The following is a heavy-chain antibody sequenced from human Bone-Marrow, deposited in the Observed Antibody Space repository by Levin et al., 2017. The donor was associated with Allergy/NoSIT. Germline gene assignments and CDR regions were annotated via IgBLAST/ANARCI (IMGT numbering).Heavy chain of an antibody. J-gene: IGHJ5*02. CDR1: GFVFNTYG. Sequence: GGSLRLSCAASGFVFNTYGMHWVRQAPGKGLEWVAIIYYGGSTQYYADSVKGRFTVSRDNSKNTLHLQMNSLRAEDTAVYYCARSVGGGWFDPWGQGTLVTVSS. V-gene: IGHV3-33*01. CDR2: IYYGGSTQ. CDR3: ARSVGGGWFDP. D-gene: IGHD3-3*01.